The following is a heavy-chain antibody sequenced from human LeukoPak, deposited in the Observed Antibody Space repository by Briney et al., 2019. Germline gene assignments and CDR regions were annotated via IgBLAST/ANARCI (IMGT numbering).Heavy chain of an antibody. J-gene: IGHJ4*02. D-gene: IGHD2-15*01. CDR1: GFTFSSYA. CDR3: ATSSTGYCSGGSCYQYYFDY. CDR2: ISYDGSNK. V-gene: IGHV3-30-3*01. Sequence: GGSLRLSCAASGFTFSSYAMHWVRQAPGKGLEWVAVISYDGSNKYYADSVKGRFTISRDNSKNSLYLQMNSLRAEDTAVYYCATSSTGYCSGGSCYQYYFDYWGQGTLVTVSS.